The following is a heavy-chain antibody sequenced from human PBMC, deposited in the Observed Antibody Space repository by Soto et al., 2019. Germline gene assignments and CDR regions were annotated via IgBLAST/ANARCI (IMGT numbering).Heavy chain of an antibody. CDR3: ARDRGNGDGFDP. D-gene: IGHD4-17*01. CDR2: ISSSSSTI. CDR1: GFTFSSYS. Sequence: EVQLVESGGGLVQPGGSLRLSCAASGFTFSSYSMNWVRQAPGKGLEWVSYISSSSSTIYYADSVKGRFTISRDNAKNSLYLQVNSLRDEETAVYYCARDRGNGDGFDPWGQGTLVTVSS. V-gene: IGHV3-48*02. J-gene: IGHJ5*02.